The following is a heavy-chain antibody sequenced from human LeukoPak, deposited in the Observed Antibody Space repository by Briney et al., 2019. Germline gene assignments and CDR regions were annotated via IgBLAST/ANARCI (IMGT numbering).Heavy chain of an antibody. CDR1: GFTFSSYG. CDR3: AKDGEWELRDAFDI. CDR2: IRYDGSSK. V-gene: IGHV3-30*02. D-gene: IGHD1-26*01. Sequence: GGSLRLSCAASGFTFSSYGMHWVRQAPGKGLEWVAFIRYDGSSKYYADSVKGGFTISRDNSKNTLYLQMNSLRAEDTAVYYCAKDGEWELRDAFDIWGQGTMVTVSS. J-gene: IGHJ3*02.